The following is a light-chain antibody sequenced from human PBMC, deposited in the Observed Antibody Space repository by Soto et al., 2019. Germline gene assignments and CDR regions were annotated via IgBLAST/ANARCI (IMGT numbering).Light chain of an antibody. J-gene: IGKJ1*01. V-gene: IGKV3-15*01. CDR3: QQYNNWPT. CDR2: GAS. Sequence: MTQSPSSLSGSVGDRVTLSCRASQSVSSSYLAWYQQKPGQAPRLLIYGASTRATGIPARFSGSGSGTEFTLTISSLQSEDFAVYYCQQYNNWPTFGQGTKVDNK. CDR1: QSVSSSY.